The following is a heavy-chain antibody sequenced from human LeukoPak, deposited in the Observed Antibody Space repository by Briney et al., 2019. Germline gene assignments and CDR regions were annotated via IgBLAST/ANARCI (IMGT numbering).Heavy chain of an antibody. CDR1: GFTFNDHY. D-gene: IGHD2-21*02. Sequence: GGSLRRSCAASGFTFNDHYMDWVRQAPGKGLESVGRTSNKANSFTTEYAASVRGRFTISRDDSKNSLYLQMNSLRGDDTAVYYCAKDPNGDYIGAFDFQRWGQGTQVTVSS. CDR3: AKDPNGDYIGAFDFQR. J-gene: IGHJ1*01. CDR2: TSNKANSFTT. V-gene: IGHV3-72*01.